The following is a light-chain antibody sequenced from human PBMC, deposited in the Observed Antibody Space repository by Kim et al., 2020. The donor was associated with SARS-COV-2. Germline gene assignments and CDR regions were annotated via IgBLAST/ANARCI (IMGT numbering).Light chain of an antibody. CDR2: RNN. V-gene: IGLV1-44*01. J-gene: IGLJ3*02. CDR3: AVWDDSLKQGV. Sequence: ELTQPPSASGTPGQRVTISCSGSSSNIGSNNVVWYQQLPGAAPNLLIYRNNPRPSGIPDRFSGSRSGTSASLAISGLQSGDEADYYCAVWDDSLKQGVFGGGTQLTVL. CDR1: SSNIGSNN.